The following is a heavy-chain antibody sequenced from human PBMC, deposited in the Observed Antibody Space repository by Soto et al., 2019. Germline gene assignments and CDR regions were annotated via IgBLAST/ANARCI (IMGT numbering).Heavy chain of an antibody. J-gene: IGHJ4*02. CDR3: TGRIAVAERFVDY. CDR1: GFTFSNAW. D-gene: IGHD6-19*01. Sequence: GGSLRLSCAASGFTFSNAWMSWVRQAPGKRLEWVGRIKSKTDGGTTDYAAPVKGRFTISRDDSKNTLYLQMNSLKTEDTAVYYCTGRIAVAERFVDYWGQGTLVTVSS. V-gene: IGHV3-15*01. CDR2: IKSKTDGGTT.